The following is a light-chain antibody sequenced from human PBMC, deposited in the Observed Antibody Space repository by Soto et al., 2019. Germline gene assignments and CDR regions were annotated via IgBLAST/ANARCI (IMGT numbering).Light chain of an antibody. CDR2: DAS. Sequence: EIVLTQSPATLSLSPGERATLSCRASQSVSSYLAWYQQKPGQTPRLLIYDASNRATGIPARFSGSGSGTVCTPTRSSLGHEYSAVYYVKQSRNGPPWPLGQGTKVE. V-gene: IGKV3-11*01. CDR3: KQSRNGPPWP. J-gene: IGKJ1*01. CDR1: QSVSSY.